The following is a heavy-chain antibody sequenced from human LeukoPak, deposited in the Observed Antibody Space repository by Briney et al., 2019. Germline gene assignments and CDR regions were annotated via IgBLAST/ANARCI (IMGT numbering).Heavy chain of an antibody. CDR2: INPSGGST. D-gene: IGHD6-6*01. CDR1: GYTFTGYY. Sequence: ASVKVSCKASGYTFTGYYMHWVRQAPGQGLEWMGIINPSGGSTSYAQKFQGRVTMTRDTSTSTVYMELSSLRSDDTAVYYCARTAARRFDYWGQGTLVTVSS. J-gene: IGHJ4*02. CDR3: ARTAARRFDY. V-gene: IGHV1-46*01.